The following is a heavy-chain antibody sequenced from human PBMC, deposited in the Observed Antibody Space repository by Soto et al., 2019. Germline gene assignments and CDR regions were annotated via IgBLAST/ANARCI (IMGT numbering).Heavy chain of an antibody. CDR1: GFTFSSAW. J-gene: IGHJ4*02. CDR2: IKTKSEGGST. V-gene: IGHV3-15*07. D-gene: IGHD1-1*01. Sequence: EVQLVESGEGLVKPGESLRLSCAASGFTFSSAWMNWVRQAPGKGLEWVGRIKTKSEGGSTQYPAPVKGRFTISRDDSKNTLSLQLSSLKIEDTAVYYCTTGSNEGYWGQGTLVTVSS. CDR3: TTGSNEGY.